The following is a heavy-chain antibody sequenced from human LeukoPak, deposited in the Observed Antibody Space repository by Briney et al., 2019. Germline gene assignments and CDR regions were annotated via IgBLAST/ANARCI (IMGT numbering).Heavy chain of an antibody. V-gene: IGHV3-43*02. CDR3: ARVAGSYRYYYGMDV. CDR2: ISGDGGST. CDR1: GFTFDDYV. Sequence: GGSLRLSCAASGFTFDDYVMHWVRQAPGKGLEWVSLISGDGGSTYYADSVKGRFTISRDNAKNTLYLQMNSLRAEDTAVYYCARVAGSYRYYYGMDVWGQGTTVTVSS. J-gene: IGHJ6*02. D-gene: IGHD6-19*01.